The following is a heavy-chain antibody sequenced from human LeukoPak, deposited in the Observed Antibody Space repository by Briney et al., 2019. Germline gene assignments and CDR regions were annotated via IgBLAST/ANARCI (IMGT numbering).Heavy chain of an antibody. Sequence: SETLSLTCTVSGGSISSSSYYWGWIRQPPGKGLEWIGSIYYSGSTYYNPSLKSRVTISVDTSKNQFSLKLSSVTAADTAVYYCAPHIVVVTPLFNYWGQGTLVTVSS. D-gene: IGHD2-21*02. V-gene: IGHV4-39*07. CDR2: IYYSGST. J-gene: IGHJ4*02. CDR1: GGSISSSSYY. CDR3: APHIVVVTPLFNY.